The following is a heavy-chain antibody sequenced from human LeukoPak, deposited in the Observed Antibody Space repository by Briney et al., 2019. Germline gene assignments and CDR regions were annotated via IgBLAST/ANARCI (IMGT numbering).Heavy chain of an antibody. J-gene: IGHJ4*02. V-gene: IGHV4-34*01. CDR2: INHSGST. CDR1: GGSFGGYY. CDR3: ARFSQYYDSPTHYLDY. D-gene: IGHD2/OR15-2a*01. Sequence: PSETLSLTCAVYGGSFGGYYWSWIRQPPGKGLEWIGEINHSGSTNYNPSLKSRVTISVDTSKNQFSLKLSSVTAADTAVYYCARFSQYYDSPTHYLDYWGQGILVTVSS.